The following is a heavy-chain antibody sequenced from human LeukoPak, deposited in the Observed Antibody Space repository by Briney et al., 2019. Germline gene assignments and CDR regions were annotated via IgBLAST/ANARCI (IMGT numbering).Heavy chain of an antibody. CDR1: GGSISRYY. CDR2: VYRSGNT. J-gene: IGHJ2*01. CDR3: ARVKDFAYSFFDL. Sequence: PSETLSLTCTLSGGSISRYYWSWIRQPPGKGPEWIGYVYRSGNTNYNPSLKNRVTISVDTSKNHFSLNLTSVTAADTAVYYCARVKDFAYSFFDLWGRGTLVTVSS. V-gene: IGHV4-59*01.